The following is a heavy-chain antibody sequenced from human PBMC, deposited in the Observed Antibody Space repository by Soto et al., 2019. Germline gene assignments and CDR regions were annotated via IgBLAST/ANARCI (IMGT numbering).Heavy chain of an antibody. CDR2: INSDVSST. J-gene: IGHJ4*02. V-gene: IGHV3-74*01. D-gene: IGHD2-15*01. Sequence: EVQLVESGGGLVQPGESLRLSCAASGFTFSSYWMHWVRQAPGKGLVWVSRINSDVSSTSYAGSVKGRSTSSRDNAKNTLYLQMNSLGAEDTAVYYCVRTSLVVAAATREDYWGQGTLVTVSS. CDR1: GFTFSSYW. CDR3: VRTSLVVAAATREDY.